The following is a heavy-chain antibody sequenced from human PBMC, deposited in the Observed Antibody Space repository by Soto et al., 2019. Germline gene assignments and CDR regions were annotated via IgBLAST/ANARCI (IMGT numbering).Heavy chain of an antibody. CDR1: GFTFSSYG. CDR2: ISYDETYI. J-gene: IGHJ4*02. Sequence: QVQLVESGGGVVQPGRSLRLSCAASGFTFSSYGMHWVRQAPGKGLEWVAVISYDETYIYYADSVKGRFTISRDNSKNTLYLQMNSLRAEDTAMYYCGRANMGELSLDHLEYWGQGTLVTVSS. CDR3: GRANMGELSLDHLEY. V-gene: IGHV3-30*03. D-gene: IGHD3-16*02.